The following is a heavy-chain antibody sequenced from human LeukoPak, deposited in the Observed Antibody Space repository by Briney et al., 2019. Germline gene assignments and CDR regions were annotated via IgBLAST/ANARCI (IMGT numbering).Heavy chain of an antibody. CDR2: INGGGSPI. CDR3: AKDQDPHSYGSGSYAPFDY. V-gene: IGHV3-48*01. Sequence: PGGSLRLSCVDSGFTFSRHSMNWVRQAPGKGLEWVSYINGGGSPIYYADSVRGRFTISRDNSKNTLYLQINSLRADDTAVYYCAKDQDPHSYGSGSYAPFDYWGQGTLVTVSS. J-gene: IGHJ4*02. D-gene: IGHD3-10*01. CDR1: GFTFSRHS.